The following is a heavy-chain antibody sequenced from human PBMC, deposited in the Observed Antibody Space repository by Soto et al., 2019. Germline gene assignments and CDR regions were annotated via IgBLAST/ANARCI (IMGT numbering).Heavy chain of an antibody. V-gene: IGHV1-69*13. J-gene: IGHJ6*02. D-gene: IGHD6-19*01. CDR3: AKVRYSSPMGYYYGMDV. CDR1: RVAFSKFI. Sequence: GSSVKVSCKASRVAFSKFIVTWVRQAPGLGLEWVGGIIPIFGTANYAQKFQDRVTITADESTSTSYMEVNNLRSEDTAVYYCAKVRYSSPMGYYYGMDVWGQGTTVTVYS. CDR2: IIPIFGTA.